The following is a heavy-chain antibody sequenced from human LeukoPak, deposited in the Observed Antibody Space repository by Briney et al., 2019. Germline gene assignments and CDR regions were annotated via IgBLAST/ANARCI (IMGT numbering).Heavy chain of an antibody. V-gene: IGHV3-66*01. CDR3: ARGSAVLGGDY. J-gene: IGHJ4*02. CDR1: GFTFSSYW. Sequence: GGSLRLSCAASGFTFSSYWMSWVRQAPGKGLEWVSVIYSGGNTYYADSVKGRFTISRDNSKNTVLLQMDTLRAEDTAVYYCARGSAVLGGDYWGQGTLVTVSS. D-gene: IGHD2-8*02. CDR2: IYSGGNT.